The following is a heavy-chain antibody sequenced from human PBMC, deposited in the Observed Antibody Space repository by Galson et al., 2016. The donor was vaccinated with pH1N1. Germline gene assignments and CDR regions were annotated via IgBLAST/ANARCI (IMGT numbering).Heavy chain of an antibody. Sequence: TLSLTCTVSGGSISSDASYWSWIRQHPGKGLEWIGYIYYTGSSYYSPSLKSRVSISLDMSKNHFSLELSSVTAADTAVYYCARRFSEFLEGLPADAFDSWGQGTMVTVSS. CDR3: ARRFSEFLEGLPADAFDS. D-gene: IGHD3-10*01. J-gene: IGHJ3*02. V-gene: IGHV4-31*03. CDR2: IYYTGSS. CDR1: GGSISSDASY.